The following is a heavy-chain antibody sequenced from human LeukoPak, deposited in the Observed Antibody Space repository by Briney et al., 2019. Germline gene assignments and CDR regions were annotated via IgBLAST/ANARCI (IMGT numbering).Heavy chain of an antibody. CDR1: GGSINGHY. CDR2: IHYSGAT. Sequence: SETLSLTCTVSGGSINGHYWSWIRLPPGKGLEWIAFIHYSGATNYNPSLRSRVTISFATSDNQFSLRLTSVTAADPALYFCARHIYHEGSVAFDLWGLGTMVTVSS. CDR3: ARHIYHEGSVAFDL. J-gene: IGHJ3*01. D-gene: IGHD2-2*01. V-gene: IGHV4-59*08.